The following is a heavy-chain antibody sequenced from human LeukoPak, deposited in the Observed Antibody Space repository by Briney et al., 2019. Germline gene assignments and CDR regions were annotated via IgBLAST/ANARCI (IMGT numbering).Heavy chain of an antibody. CDR3: ARGPGMSLDY. D-gene: IGHD1-14*01. J-gene: IGHJ4*02. CDR1: GGSISSGGYY. Sequence: PSQTLSLTCTVSGGSISSGGYYWSWIRQPPGKGLEWIGYIYHSGSTNYNPSLKSRVTISVDKSKNQFSLKLSSVTAADTAVYYCARGPGMSLDYWGQGTLVTVSS. V-gene: IGHV4-30-2*01. CDR2: IYHSGST.